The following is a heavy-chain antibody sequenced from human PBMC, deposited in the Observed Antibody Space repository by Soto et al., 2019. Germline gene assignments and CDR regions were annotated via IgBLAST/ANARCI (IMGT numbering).Heavy chain of an antibody. J-gene: IGHJ4*02. D-gene: IGHD1-7*01. CDR3: GKAVALPNFYLES. CDR1: GFTFSSYP. Sequence: PAGSLTLSCAASGFTFSSYPMSWVRQAPGKGLEWVATVTCDGGTHYTDSVRGRFTISRDTSKNTFSLRMNTVTAEDTAEYYCGKAVALPNFYLESWGQGTLVTVSS. V-gene: IGHV3-23*01. CDR2: VTCDGGT.